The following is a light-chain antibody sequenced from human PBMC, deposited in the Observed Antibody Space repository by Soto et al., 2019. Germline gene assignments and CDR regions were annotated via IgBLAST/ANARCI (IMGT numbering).Light chain of an antibody. V-gene: IGLV2-14*03. J-gene: IGLJ1*01. CDR1: SSDVGHYNY. CDR2: DVN. Sequence: QSAVTQPASVSGSPGQSIAISCTGTSSDVGHYNYVSWYQQHPGKAPKLMIYDVNNRPSGVSNRFSGSKSGNTASLTISGLQTEDEADYYCSSYTTTFTYVFGTGTKVTVL. CDR3: SSYTTTFTYV.